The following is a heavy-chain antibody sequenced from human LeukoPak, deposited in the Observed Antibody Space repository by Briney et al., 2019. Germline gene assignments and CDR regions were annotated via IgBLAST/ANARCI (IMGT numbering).Heavy chain of an antibody. D-gene: IGHD2-15*01. Sequence: PSETLSLTCTVSGGSMTYDYWSWIRQTPGMRLEWLGYIYTTGSTRYNPFLKSRVTISLDTSKTQFSLRLRSVTAADTAVYYCARHFRRDYSATGASQYYHYIDVWGKGTTVTVSS. CDR2: IYTTGST. CDR1: GGSMTYDY. CDR3: ARHFRRDYSATGASQYYHYIDV. J-gene: IGHJ6*03. V-gene: IGHV4-59*08.